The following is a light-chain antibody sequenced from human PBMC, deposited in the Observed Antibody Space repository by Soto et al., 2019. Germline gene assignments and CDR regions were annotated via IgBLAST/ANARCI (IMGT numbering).Light chain of an antibody. Sequence: QSALTQPASVSGSPGQSITISCTGTSSDVGSYNLVSWYQQHPGKAPKLMIYEGSKRPSGVSNRFSGSKCGNTASLTFSRLQAEDEADYYCCSYAGSSPVFGGGTKLTVL. V-gene: IGLV2-23*01. CDR3: CSYAGSSPV. CDR2: EGS. CDR1: SSDVGSYNL. J-gene: IGLJ2*01.